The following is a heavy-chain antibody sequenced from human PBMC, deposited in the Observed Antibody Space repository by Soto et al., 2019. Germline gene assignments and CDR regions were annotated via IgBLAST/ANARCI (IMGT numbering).Heavy chain of an antibody. J-gene: IGHJ4*02. D-gene: IGHD2-8*01. CDR3: ARSAEWPFYFDY. CDR2: IYYSGST. Sequence: QVQLQESGPGLVKPSETLSLTCTVSGGSISSYYWSWIRQPPGKGLEWIGYIYYSGSTNYNPSLTSRVTISVDTYKNQFALKLSSVTAADTAVYYCARSAEWPFYFDYWGQGTLVTVSS. CDR1: GGSISSYY. V-gene: IGHV4-59*01.